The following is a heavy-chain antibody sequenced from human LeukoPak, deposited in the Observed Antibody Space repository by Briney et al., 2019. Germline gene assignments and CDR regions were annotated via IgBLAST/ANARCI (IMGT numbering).Heavy chain of an antibody. CDR3: ARLYSSGWYRIDY. D-gene: IGHD6-19*01. V-gene: IGHV4-34*01. J-gene: IGHJ4*02. CDR2: INHSGST. Sequence: SETQSLTCAVYGGSFSGYYWSWIRQPPGKGLEWIGEINHSGSTNYNPSLKSRVTISVDTSKNQFSLKLSSVTAADTAVYYCARLYSSGWYRIDYWGQGTLVTVSS. CDR1: GGSFSGYY.